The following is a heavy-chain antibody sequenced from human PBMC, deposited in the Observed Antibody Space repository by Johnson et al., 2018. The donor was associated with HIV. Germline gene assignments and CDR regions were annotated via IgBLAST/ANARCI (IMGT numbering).Heavy chain of an antibody. V-gene: IGHV3-30*03. J-gene: IGHJ3*02. CDR3: ARDNPSRMAAAFDI. D-gene: IGHD1-14*01. CDR1: GLSFSNFG. Sequence: QEKLVESGGGVVQPGKSLTLSCVGSGLSFSNFGIHWVRQARGKGPEWGAVISFDGNLKKYADSVKGRFTISRDNSKNTLYLQMTSLRQDTAVYYCARDNPSRMAAAFDIWGQGTMVTVSS. CDR2: ISFDGNLK.